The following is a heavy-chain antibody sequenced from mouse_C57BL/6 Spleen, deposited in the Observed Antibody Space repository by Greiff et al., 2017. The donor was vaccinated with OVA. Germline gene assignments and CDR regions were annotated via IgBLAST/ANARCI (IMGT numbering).Heavy chain of an antibody. D-gene: IGHD2-2*01. Sequence: VQLKESGPELVKPGASVKISCKASGYSFTGYYMNWVKQSPEKSLEWIGEINPSTGGTTYNQKFKAKATLTVDKSSSTAYMQLKSLTSEDSAVYYCAREEVGYYFDYWGQGTTLTVSS. CDR1: GYSFTGYY. CDR2: INPSTGGT. V-gene: IGHV1-42*01. J-gene: IGHJ2*01. CDR3: AREEVGYYFDY.